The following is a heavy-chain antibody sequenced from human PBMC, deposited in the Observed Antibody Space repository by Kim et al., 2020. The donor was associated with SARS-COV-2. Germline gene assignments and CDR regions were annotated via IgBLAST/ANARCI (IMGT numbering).Heavy chain of an antibody. CDR1: GYTFTSYY. D-gene: IGHD2-2*02. Sequence: ASVKVSCKASGYTFTSYYMHWVRQAPGQGLEWMGIINPSGGSTSYAQKFQGRVTMTRDTSTSTVYMELSSLRSEDTAVYYCARDALLALGLSLGYCSSTSCYTGWFDPWGQGTLVTVSS. J-gene: IGHJ5*02. CDR3: ARDALLALGLSLGYCSSTSCYTGWFDP. V-gene: IGHV1-46*01. CDR2: INPSGGST.